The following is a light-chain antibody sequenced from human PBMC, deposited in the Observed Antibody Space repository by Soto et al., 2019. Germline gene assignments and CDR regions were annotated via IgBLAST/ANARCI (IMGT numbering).Light chain of an antibody. CDR2: DAS. CDR1: QCVSSN. Sequence: PGERATLSCRASQCVSSNLAWYQQKPGQAPRLLIYDASNRATGIPARFSGSGSGTDFTLTISSLEPEDFAVYYCQQRSNWPPYTFGQGTKLEIK. CDR3: QQRSNWPPYT. V-gene: IGKV3-11*01. J-gene: IGKJ2*01.